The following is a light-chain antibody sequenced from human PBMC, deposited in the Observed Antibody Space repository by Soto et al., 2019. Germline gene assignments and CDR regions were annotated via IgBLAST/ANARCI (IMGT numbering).Light chain of an antibody. Sequence: QSVLTQPPSASGTPGQRVTISCSGSSSNIGSDYVYCYQQLPGTAPTLLMYNNNQRPSGVPDRFSGSKSGTSASLAISGLRSEDEADYYCAAWDDSRSGHWVFGGGTKLTVL. J-gene: IGLJ3*02. CDR3: AAWDDSRSGHWV. CDR1: SSNIGSDY. V-gene: IGLV1-47*02. CDR2: NNN.